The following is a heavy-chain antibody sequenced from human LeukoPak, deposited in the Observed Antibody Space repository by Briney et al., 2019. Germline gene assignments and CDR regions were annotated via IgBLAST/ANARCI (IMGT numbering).Heavy chain of an antibody. CDR1: GYSIKSTYY. CDR3: ARVVVVAATRYYFDY. CDR2: IHHSEST. D-gene: IGHD2-15*01. J-gene: IGHJ4*02. V-gene: IGHV4-38-2*02. Sequence: SETLSLTCTISGYSIKSTYYWGWIRQPPGKGLEWIASIHHSESTYYNPSLKSRVTISVDTSKNQFSLKLSSVTAADTAVYYCARVVVVAATRYYFDYWGQGTLVTVSS.